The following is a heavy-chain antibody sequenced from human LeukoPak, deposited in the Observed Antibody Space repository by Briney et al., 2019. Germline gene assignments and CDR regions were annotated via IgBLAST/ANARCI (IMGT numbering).Heavy chain of an antibody. D-gene: IGHD3-22*01. J-gene: IGHJ4*02. CDR2: INWNGGST. CDR1: GFTFDDYG. CDR3: ARGTMIVVVNCFDY. V-gene: IGHV3-20*04. Sequence: GGSLRLSCAASGFTFDDYGMSWVRQAPGKGMEWVSGINWNGGSTGYADSVKGRFTISRDNAKNSLYLQMNSLRAEDTALYYCARGTMIVVVNCFDYWGQGTLVTVSS.